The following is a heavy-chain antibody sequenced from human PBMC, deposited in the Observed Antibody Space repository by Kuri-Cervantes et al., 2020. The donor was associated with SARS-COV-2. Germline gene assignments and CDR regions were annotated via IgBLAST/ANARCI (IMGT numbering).Heavy chain of an antibody. CDR1: GFTFSSYG. CDR2: ISSSSSYI. CDR3: ARDPTAGRLRYFDWFSSGPSNYYGMDV. V-gene: IGHV3-21*01. J-gene: IGHJ6*02. Sequence: GGSLRLSCAASGFTFSSYGMHWVRQAPGKGLEWVSSISSSSSYIYYADSVKGRFTISRDNAKNSLYLQMNSLRAEDTAVYYCARDPTAGRLRYFDWFSSGPSNYYGMDVWGQGTTVTVSS. D-gene: IGHD3-9*01.